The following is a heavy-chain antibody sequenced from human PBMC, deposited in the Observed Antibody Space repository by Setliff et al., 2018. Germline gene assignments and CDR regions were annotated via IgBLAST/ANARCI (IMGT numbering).Heavy chain of an antibody. J-gene: IGHJ3*01. V-gene: IGHV1-18*01. D-gene: IGHD2-15*01. CDR2: ISSYNDVT. Sequence: GASVKVSCKASGYIFKSYGISWVRQAPGQGLEWMGWISSYNDVTNYAQRFQGRVTMTTDTSKSAAYMGLRGLRSDDTAVYYCAISTLSICSGGSCPNAFDVWGQGTMVTVSS. CDR3: AISTLSICSGGSCPNAFDV. CDR1: GYIFKSYG.